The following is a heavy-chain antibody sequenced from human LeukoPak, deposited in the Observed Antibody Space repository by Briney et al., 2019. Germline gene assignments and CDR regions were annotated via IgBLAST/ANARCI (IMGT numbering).Heavy chain of an antibody. CDR3: ARCIVLRYFDWGSGAFDI. CDR1: GGSISSTNW. V-gene: IGHV4-4*02. D-gene: IGHD3-9*01. J-gene: IGHJ3*02. Sequence: SETLSLTCAVSGGSISSTNWWSWVRQPPGKGLEWIGEIYHSGNTNYNPSLKSRVTLSVDKYKNQLSLKVNSVTAADTAVYYCARCIVLRYFDWGSGAFDIWGQGTMVTVSS. CDR2: IYHSGNT.